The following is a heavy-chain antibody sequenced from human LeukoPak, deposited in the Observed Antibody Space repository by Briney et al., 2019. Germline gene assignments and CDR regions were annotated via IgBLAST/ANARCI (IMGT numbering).Heavy chain of an antibody. V-gene: IGHV4-39*07. CDR1: GGSISSSSYY. CDR3: AREVGTGDYSVYSGSEPKYYFDY. CDR2: IYYSGST. Sequence: SETLSLTCTVSGGSISSSSYYWGWIRQPPGKGLEWIGSIYYSGSTYYNPSLKSRVTISVDTSKNQFSLKLSSVTAADTAVYYCAREVGTGDYSVYSGSEPKYYFDYWGQGTLVTVSS. J-gene: IGHJ4*02. D-gene: IGHD4-17*01.